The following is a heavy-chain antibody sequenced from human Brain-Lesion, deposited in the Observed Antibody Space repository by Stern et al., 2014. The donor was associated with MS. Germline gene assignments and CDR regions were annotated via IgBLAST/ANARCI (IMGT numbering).Heavy chain of an antibody. CDR1: GFTFSDHY. V-gene: IGHV3-72*01. CDR2: SRNKPNSYTT. J-gene: IGHJ4*02. Sequence: VQLVESGGGLVRPGGSLRLSCAVSGFTFSDHYMDWVRQAPGKGLEWVGRSRNKPNSYTTEYAASVKGRFTVSRDDSKNLLYLQMNSLKTDDTAVYYCARGFHSFDSWGQGTLVTVSP. CDR3: ARGFHSFDS.